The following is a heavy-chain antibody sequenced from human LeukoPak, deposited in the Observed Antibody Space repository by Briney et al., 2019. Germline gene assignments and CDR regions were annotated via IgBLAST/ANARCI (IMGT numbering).Heavy chain of an antibody. CDR2: ISGSGGST. Sequence: GGSLRLSCAASGFTFSSYAMSWVRQAPGKGLEWVSAISGSGGSTYYADSVKGWFTISRDNSKNTLYLQMNSLRAEDTAVYYCAKGGSSWYRGYFDLWGRGTLVTVSS. D-gene: IGHD6-13*01. J-gene: IGHJ2*01. CDR1: GFTFSSYA. V-gene: IGHV3-23*01. CDR3: AKGGSSWYRGYFDL.